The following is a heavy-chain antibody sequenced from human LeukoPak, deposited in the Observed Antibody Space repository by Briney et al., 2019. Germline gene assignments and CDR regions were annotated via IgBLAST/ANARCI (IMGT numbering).Heavy chain of an antibody. V-gene: IGHV3-74*01. CDR3: ARGVEPLAANTLAY. J-gene: IGHJ4*02. D-gene: IGHD1-14*01. Sequence: GGSLRLSCAASGFTFSYYWMDWVRQAPGKGLVWVSRINTDGGSTSYADSVKGRFTISRDNAKNTLYLQMNSLRAEDTAVYFCARGVEPLAANTLAYWGQGTLVTVSS. CDR2: INTDGGST. CDR1: GFTFSYYW.